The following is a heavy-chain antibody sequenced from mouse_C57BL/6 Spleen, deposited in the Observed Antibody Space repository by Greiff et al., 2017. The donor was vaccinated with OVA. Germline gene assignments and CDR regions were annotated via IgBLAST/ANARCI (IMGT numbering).Heavy chain of an antibody. J-gene: IGHJ2*01. CDR1: GYSITSGYY. D-gene: IGHD1-1*01. CDR3: ARITTVPYYFDY. V-gene: IGHV3-6*01. CDR2: ISYDGSN. Sequence: EVKLQESGPGLVKPSQSLSLTCSVTGYSITSGYYWNWIRQFPGNKLEWMGYISYDGSNNYNPSLKNRISITRDTSKNQFFLKLNSVTTEDTATYYCARITTVPYYFDYWGQGTTLTVSS.